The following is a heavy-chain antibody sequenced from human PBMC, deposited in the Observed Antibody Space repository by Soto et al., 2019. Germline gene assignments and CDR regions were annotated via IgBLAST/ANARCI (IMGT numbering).Heavy chain of an antibody. Sequence: PGGSLRLSCAASGFTFSSFAISWVRQAPGKGLEWVSTISGADGTTYYTDSVKGRFTISRDNSKNTLYLQMNSLRAGDTAVYYCAKAANYNDAPYNCFDPWGQGTLVTVSS. D-gene: IGHD1-7*01. V-gene: IGHV3-23*01. J-gene: IGHJ5*02. CDR3: AKAANYNDAPYNCFDP. CDR2: ISGADGTT. CDR1: GFTFSSFA.